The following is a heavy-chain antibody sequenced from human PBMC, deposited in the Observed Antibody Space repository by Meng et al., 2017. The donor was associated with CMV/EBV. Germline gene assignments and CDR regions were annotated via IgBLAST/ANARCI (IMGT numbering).Heavy chain of an antibody. CDR2: IYYSGST. CDR1: GGSVSSGSYY. J-gene: IGHJ4*02. V-gene: IGHV4-61*01. D-gene: IGHD1-26*01. CDR3: AREQNIVGATTYDY. Sequence: SETLSLTCTVSGGSVSSGSYYWSWIRQPPGKGLEWIGYIYYSGSTNYNPSLKSRVTISVDTSKNQFSLKLSSVTAADTAVYYCAREQNIVGATTYDYWGQGTLVIVSS.